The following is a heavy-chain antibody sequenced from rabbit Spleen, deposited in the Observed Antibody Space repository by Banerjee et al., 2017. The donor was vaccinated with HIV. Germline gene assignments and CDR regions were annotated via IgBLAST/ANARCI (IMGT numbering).Heavy chain of an antibody. V-gene: IGHV1S45*01. J-gene: IGHJ4*01. CDR1: GFSFSNKAV. CDR2: INAVTGKA. D-gene: IGHD6-1*01. CDR3: AGGDGYAYGGYDL. Sequence: QERLVESGGGLVKPEGSLKLSCTASGFSFSNKAVMCWVRQAPGKGLEWIACINAVTGKAVYASWAKDRFTISKASWTTVTLQMTSLTVADTATYFCAGGDGYAYGGYDLWGPGTLVTVS.